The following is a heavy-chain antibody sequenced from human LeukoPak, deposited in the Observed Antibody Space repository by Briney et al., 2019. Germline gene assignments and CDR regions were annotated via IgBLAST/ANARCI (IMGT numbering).Heavy chain of an antibody. Sequence: FXXXXYGMHWVRQAPGKGLEWVAVISYDGSNKYYADSVKGRFTISRDNSKNTLYLQMNSLRAEDTAVYYCAKDLRGYCTNGVCSPFDYWGQGTLVTVSS. CDR3: AKDLRGYCTNGVCSPFDY. V-gene: IGHV3-30*18. CDR1: FXXXXYG. CDR2: ISYDGSNK. J-gene: IGHJ4*02. D-gene: IGHD2-8*01.